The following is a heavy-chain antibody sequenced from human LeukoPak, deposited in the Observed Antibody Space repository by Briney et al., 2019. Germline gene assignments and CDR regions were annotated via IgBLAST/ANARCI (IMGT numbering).Heavy chain of an antibody. Sequence: SVKVSCKASGGTFSSYAISWVRQAPGQGLEWMGGIIPIFGTANYAQKFQGRVTITADKSTSTAYMELSSLRSEDTAVYYCARVGYCSGGSCYSTRLLYYYYMDVWGKGTTVTISS. J-gene: IGHJ6*03. CDR2: IIPIFGTA. CDR1: GGTFSSYA. D-gene: IGHD2-15*01. V-gene: IGHV1-69*06. CDR3: ARVGYCSGGSCYSTRLLYYYYMDV.